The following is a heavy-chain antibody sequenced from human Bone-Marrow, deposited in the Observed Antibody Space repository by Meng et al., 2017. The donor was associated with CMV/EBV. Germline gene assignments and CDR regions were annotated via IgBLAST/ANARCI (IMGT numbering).Heavy chain of an antibody. Sequence: GGSLRLSCAASGFTFDDYTMHWVRQAPGKGLECVSGINRNGDRTGYADSVKGRFTISRDNDKKSLYLQMNSLRAEDMAVYYCAKEGSGWYYGMDVWGQGTTVTVSS. J-gene: IGHJ6*02. D-gene: IGHD6-19*01. V-gene: IGHV3-20*04. CDR3: AKEGSGWYYGMDV. CDR1: GFTFDDYT. CDR2: INRNGDRT.